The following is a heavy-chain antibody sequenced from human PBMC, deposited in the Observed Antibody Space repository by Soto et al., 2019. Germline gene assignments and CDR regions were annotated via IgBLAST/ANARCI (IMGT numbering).Heavy chain of an antibody. CDR2: INSSGSTT. CDR3: ARDTGEKWLVIGSFDY. Sequence: GGPLRLSCAAAEFTCSSYWMHWVLKDPGKGLVWVSRINSSGSTTWYADSVKGRFTISRDNAKNSLYLQMNSLRAEDTAVYYCARDTGEKWLVIGSFDYWGQGTLVTVSS. CDR1: EFTCSSYW. D-gene: IGHD6-19*01. V-gene: IGHV3-74*01. J-gene: IGHJ4*02.